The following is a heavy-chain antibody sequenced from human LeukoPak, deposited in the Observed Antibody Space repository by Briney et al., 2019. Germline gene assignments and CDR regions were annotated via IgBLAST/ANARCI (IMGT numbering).Heavy chain of an antibody. CDR2: IYYSGST. CDR3: ARSLDTAIEVLGY. J-gene: IGHJ4*02. Sequence: SETLSLTCTVSGGSISSYYWSWIRQPPGKGLEWIGYIYYSGSTNYNPSLKSRVTISVDTPKNQFSLKLSSVTAADTAVYYCARSLDTAIEVLGYWGQGTLVTVSS. D-gene: IGHD5-18*01. V-gene: IGHV4-59*08. CDR1: GGSISSYY.